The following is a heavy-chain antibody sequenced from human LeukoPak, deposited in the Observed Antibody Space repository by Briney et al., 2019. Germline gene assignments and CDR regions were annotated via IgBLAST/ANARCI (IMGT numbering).Heavy chain of an antibody. V-gene: IGHV3-30-3*01. J-gene: IGHJ4*02. Sequence: GGSLRLSCAASGFTFSSYAMHWVRQAPGKGLEWVAVISYDGSNKYYADSVKGRFTISRDNSKNTLYLQMNSLRAEDTAVYYCARDLNYWGQGTLVTVSS. D-gene: IGHD3-9*01. CDR3: ARDLNY. CDR1: GFTFSSYA. CDR2: ISYDGSNK.